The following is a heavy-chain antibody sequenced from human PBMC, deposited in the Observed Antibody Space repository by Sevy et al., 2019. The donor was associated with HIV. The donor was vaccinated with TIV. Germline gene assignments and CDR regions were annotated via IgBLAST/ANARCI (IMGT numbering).Heavy chain of an antibody. CDR3: TRWKAAQSIFDY. J-gene: IGHJ4*02. V-gene: IGHV3-49*04. Sequence: GESLKISCTASGFTFGDYCMSWVRQAPGKGLEWVAFLKSDVYGGTVDHAASVRGRFVISRDDSKTIAYLQMNDLKTEDSCVYYCTRWKAAQSIFDYWGQGALVTVSS. CDR2: LKSDVYGGTV. CDR1: GFTFGDYC. D-gene: IGHD6-13*01.